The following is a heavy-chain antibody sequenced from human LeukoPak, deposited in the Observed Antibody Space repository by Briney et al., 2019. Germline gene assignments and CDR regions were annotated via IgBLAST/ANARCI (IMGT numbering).Heavy chain of an antibody. D-gene: IGHD6-13*01. CDR3: ARDSSTHSHYYYYYGMDV. J-gene: IGHJ6*02. Sequence: GGSLRLSCAASGSIFSSYWMHWVRQVPGKGLVWVSRINTDGSSTSYADSVKGRFTISRDNSKNTVYLQMNSLRAEDTAVYSCARDSSTHSHYYYYYGMDVWGQGAAVTVSS. V-gene: IGHV3-74*01. CDR2: INTDGSST. CDR1: GSIFSSYW.